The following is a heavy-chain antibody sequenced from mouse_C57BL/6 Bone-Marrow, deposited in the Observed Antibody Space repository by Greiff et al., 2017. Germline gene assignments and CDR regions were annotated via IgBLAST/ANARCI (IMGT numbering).Heavy chain of an antibody. CDR3: ARFSSTTVVEGVYAMDY. J-gene: IGHJ4*01. V-gene: IGHV7-3*01. D-gene: IGHD1-1*01. CDR1: GFTFTDYY. CDR2: IRNKANGYTT. Sequence: EVQVVESGGGLVQPGGSLSLSCAASGFTFTDYYMSWVRQPPGKALEWLGFIRNKANGYTTEYSASVKGRLTISRDNSQSILYLQMNALKAEDSATYYCARFSSTTVVEGVYAMDYWGQGTSVTVSS.